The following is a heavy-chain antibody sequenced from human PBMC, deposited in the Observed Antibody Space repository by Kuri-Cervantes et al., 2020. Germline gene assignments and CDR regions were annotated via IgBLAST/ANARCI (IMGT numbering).Heavy chain of an antibody. CDR2: ISSSGSTI. D-gene: IGHD1-26*01. J-gene: IGHJ6*02. V-gene: IGHV3-11*01. Sequence: GGSLRLSCAASGFTFSDYYMSWIRQAPGKGLEWVSYISSSGSTIYYADSVKGRFTISRDNAKNSLYLQMNSLRAEDTAVYYCTRPQVSLGSYTRGDYYYYYGMDVWGQGTTVTVSS. CDR1: GFTFSDYY. CDR3: TRPQVSLGSYTRGDYYYYYGMDV.